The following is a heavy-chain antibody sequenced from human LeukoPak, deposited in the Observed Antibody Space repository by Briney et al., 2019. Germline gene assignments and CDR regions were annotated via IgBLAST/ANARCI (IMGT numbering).Heavy chain of an antibody. V-gene: IGHV4-30-2*01. D-gene: IGHD4-17*01. J-gene: IGHJ4*03. CDR2: IYPRGST. CDR1: GGSISSGSYS. Sequence: SQTLSLTCAVSGGSISSGSYSWSWIRQPPGKGLEWIGYIYPRGSTYYNPSLKSRVILSLDKSANQLSLKLSSVTAADTAVYYCARSQPPLYTVSPPYYFDYWGQGTLVIVSS. CDR3: ARSQPPLYTVSPPYYFDY.